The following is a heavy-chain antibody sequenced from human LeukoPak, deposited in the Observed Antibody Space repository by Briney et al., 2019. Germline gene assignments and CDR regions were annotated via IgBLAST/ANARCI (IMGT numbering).Heavy chain of an antibody. J-gene: IGHJ4*02. CDR1: GFTFSSYG. D-gene: IGHD3-10*01. CDR2: IWYDGSNK. V-gene: IGHV3-33*01. CDR3: ARDRGRGMYYFDY. Sequence: GGSLRLSCAASGFTFSSYGMHWVRQAPGKGLEWVAVIWYDGSNKYYADSVKGRFTISRDNSKNTPYLQMNSLRAEDAAVYYCARDRGRGMYYFDYWGQGTLVTVFS.